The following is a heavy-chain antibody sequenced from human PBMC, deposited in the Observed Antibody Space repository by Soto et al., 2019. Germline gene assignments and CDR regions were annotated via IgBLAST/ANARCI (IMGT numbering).Heavy chain of an antibody. CDR3: ASSYGDYSVGY. Sequence: QVQLVQSGAEVKKPGSSVKVPCKASGGTFSSYTISWVRQAPGQGLEWMGRIIPILGIANYAQKFQGRVTITADKSTSTAYMELSSLRPEDTAVYYCASSYGDYSVGYWGQGTLVTVSS. CDR1: GGTFSSYT. D-gene: IGHD4-17*01. J-gene: IGHJ4*02. CDR2: IIPILGIA. V-gene: IGHV1-69*02.